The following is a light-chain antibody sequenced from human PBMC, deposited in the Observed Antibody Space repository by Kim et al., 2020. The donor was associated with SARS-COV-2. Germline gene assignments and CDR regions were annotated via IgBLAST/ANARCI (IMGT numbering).Light chain of an antibody. J-gene: IGLJ3*02. CDR2: RNN. V-gene: IGLV1-47*01. CDR3: ALWDDSLNGPV. Sequence: QSVLTQPPSASGTPGQRVTISCSGSNSNIGNNYVYWYQHLPGMAPALLIYRNNQRRSGVPDRFSGSKSGTLASLAISGLRSDDEADYYCALWDDSLNGPVFGGGTQLTVL. CDR1: NSNIGNNY.